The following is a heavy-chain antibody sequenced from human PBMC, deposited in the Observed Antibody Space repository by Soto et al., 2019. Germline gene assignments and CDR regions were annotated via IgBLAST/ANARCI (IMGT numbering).Heavy chain of an antibody. J-gene: IGHJ4*02. CDR1: GGSISSGDYY. V-gene: IGHV4-30-4*01. CDR3: ARIVCRGGSCNLDY. CDR2: SYHTVST. Sequence: QVQLQESGPGLMKPSQTLSLTCTVSGGSISSGDYYWGWIRQPPGKGLESIGYSYHTVSTYYNPSLRSRITLSVDPSRNQFSLRLSSVTAADTAVYYCARIVCRGGSCNLDYWGQGTLLTVSS. D-gene: IGHD2-15*01.